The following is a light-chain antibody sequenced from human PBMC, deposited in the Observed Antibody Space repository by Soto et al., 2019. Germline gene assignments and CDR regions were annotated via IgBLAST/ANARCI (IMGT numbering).Light chain of an antibody. CDR2: DAS. J-gene: IGKJ5*01. CDR3: QQYKNWPL. V-gene: IGKV3D-15*01. CDR1: QSVSSH. Sequence: VLTHSPATLSVSPWESATLSFRASQSVSSHLAWYQQKPGQAPRLLIYDASNRATGIPARFSGSGSGTDFTLTISSLEPEDFAVYYCQQYKNWPLFGQGTRLEIK.